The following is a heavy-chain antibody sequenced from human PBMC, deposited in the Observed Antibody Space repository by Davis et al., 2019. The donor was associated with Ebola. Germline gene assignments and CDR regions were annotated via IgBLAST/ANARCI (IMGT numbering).Heavy chain of an antibody. CDR3: ARDYGSSYGCEHYFGY. Sequence: GESLKISCAASGFTFSDYVMNWVRQAPGKGLEWVSEISSSGDEIYAQSVRGRFTISRDNSKNTLYLQMNDLRADDTAIYYCARDYGSSYGCEHYFGYWGQGTQVTVSS. D-gene: IGHD5-18*01. CDR2: ISSSGDEI. J-gene: IGHJ4*02. V-gene: IGHV3-23*01. CDR1: GFTFSDYV.